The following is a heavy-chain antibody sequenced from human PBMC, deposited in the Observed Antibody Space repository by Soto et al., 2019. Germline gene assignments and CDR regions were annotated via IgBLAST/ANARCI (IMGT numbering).Heavy chain of an antibody. Sequence: EVQLVESGGGLVQPGGSLRLSCVASGFTFSTDSMNWVRQAPGKGLEWVAHISTSGATSYYADSVKGRFTISRDNAKTSLYLQLESLRNEDTVVYYCARFFGSGFDYWGQGSLVSVSS. CDR2: ISTSGATS. CDR3: ARFFGSGFDY. D-gene: IGHD6-19*01. V-gene: IGHV3-48*02. CDR1: GFTFSTDS. J-gene: IGHJ4*02.